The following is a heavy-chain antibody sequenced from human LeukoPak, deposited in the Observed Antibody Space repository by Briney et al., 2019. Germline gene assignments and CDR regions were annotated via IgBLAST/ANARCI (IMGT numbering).Heavy chain of an antibody. V-gene: IGHV4-30-4*01. J-gene: IGHJ4*02. D-gene: IGHD3-22*01. CDR3: ARGLLAYDSHGFPIAGAPATFDF. CDR2: IHNSGNT. Sequence: SETLSLTCTVSGDSITSVDYFWSWIRQSPGKGLEWLGYIHNSGNTYYNPSRQSRISLSIDTSKSEVSLRLTSVTAADTAVYFCARGLLAYDSHGFPIAGAPATFDFWGQGTLVTVSS. CDR1: GDSITSVDYF.